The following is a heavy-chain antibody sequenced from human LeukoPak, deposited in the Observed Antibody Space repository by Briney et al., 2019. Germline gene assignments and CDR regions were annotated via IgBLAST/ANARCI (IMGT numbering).Heavy chain of an antibody. V-gene: IGHV3-30*19. J-gene: IGHJ3*02. D-gene: IGHD6-6*01. CDR1: GFTFSTYG. CDR3: GRVGGRSKAAKGDAFDI. Sequence: GGSLRLSCAASGFTFSTYGMHWVRQAPGKGLEWVAVISYDGSNKYYAGSVKGRFTISRDNSKNTLYLQTNSLRAEDTAVYYCGRVGGRSKAAKGDAFDIWGQGTMVTVSS. CDR2: ISYDGSNK.